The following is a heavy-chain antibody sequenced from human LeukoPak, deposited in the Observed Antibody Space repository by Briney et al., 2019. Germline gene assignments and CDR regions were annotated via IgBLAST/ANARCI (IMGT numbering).Heavy chain of an antibody. CDR2: IKPDGSEK. CDR1: GFTSSTAW. CDR3: ARDIGDF. V-gene: IGHV3-7*03. Sequence: GGSLRLSCAASGFTSSTAWMSWVRQAPGTGLEWVATIKPDGSEKFYVDSVKGRFTISRDSAKNSLYLQMDSLRAEDTAVYYCARDIGDFWGQGTLVTVSS. D-gene: IGHD1-26*01. J-gene: IGHJ4*02.